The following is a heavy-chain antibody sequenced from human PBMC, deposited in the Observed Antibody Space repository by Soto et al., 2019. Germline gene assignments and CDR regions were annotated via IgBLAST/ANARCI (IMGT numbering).Heavy chain of an antibody. J-gene: IGHJ6*02. D-gene: IGHD2-15*01. CDR2: ISSRSDYI. CDR1: GITFKGYT. CDR3: ARGASAPRTETQPTRSGMDG. Sequence: GGSMRFSCRASGITFKGYTMSWVRQAPGKGLEWVSSISSRSDYIHYADSVKGRFTISRDNADNSLFRELTSLRVADTALYYCARGASAPRTETQPTRSGMDGWGQGTPVTVSS. V-gene: IGHV3-21*04.